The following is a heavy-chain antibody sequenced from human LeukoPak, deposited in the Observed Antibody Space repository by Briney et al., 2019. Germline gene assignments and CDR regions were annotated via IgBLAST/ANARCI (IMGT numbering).Heavy chain of an antibody. J-gene: IGHJ3*02. D-gene: IGHD2-2*01. V-gene: IGHV1-2*04. Sequence: ASVKVSCKASGYTLTGYYMHWVRQAPGQGLEWMGWINPNSGGTNYAQKFQGWVTMTRDTSISTAYMELSRLRSDDTAVYYCARSKAIVVVPAAMADHAFDIWGQGTMVTVSS. CDR3: ARSKAIVVVPAAMADHAFDI. CDR2: INPNSGGT. CDR1: GYTLTGYY.